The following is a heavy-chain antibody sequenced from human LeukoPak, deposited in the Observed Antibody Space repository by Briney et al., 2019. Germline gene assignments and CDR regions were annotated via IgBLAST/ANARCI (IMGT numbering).Heavy chain of an antibody. CDR2: IWFDGTTK. J-gene: IGHJ4*02. D-gene: IGHD6-19*01. Sequence: GGSLRLSCAASGFSFNTYGMHWVRRAPGKGLEWVAVIWFDGTTKYYADSVKGRFTISRDNSKNTLYLQMNSLRAEDTAVYYCARGGVYSSGSYYLYYFDYWGQGTLVTVSS. V-gene: IGHV3-33*01. CDR1: GFSFNTYG. CDR3: ARGGVYSSGSYYLYYFDY.